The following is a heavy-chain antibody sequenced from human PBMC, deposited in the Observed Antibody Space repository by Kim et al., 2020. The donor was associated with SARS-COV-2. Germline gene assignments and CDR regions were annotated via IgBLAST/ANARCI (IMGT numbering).Heavy chain of an antibody. CDR3: ARDSDFWSGYYGDGY. V-gene: IGHV3-48*02. D-gene: IGHD3-3*01. J-gene: IGHJ4*02. Sequence: DSVKGRFTISRDNAKNSLYLQMNSLSDEDTAVYYCARDSDFWSGYYGDGYWGQGTLVTVSS.